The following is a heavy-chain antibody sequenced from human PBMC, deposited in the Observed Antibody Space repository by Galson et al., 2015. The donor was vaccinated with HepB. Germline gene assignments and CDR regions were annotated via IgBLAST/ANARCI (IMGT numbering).Heavy chain of an antibody. D-gene: IGHD2-15*01. CDR2: INEDGSEK. J-gene: IGHJ4*02. Sequence: SLRLSCAASAFTFSSYWMSWVRQAPGKGLEWLANINEDGSEKYYVDFVKGRFTISRDNAKKSLYLQMNSLRAEDTAVYYCARMMAPLDYSADFWGQGTLVTVSS. CDR3: ARMMAPLDYSADF. CDR1: AFTFSSYW. V-gene: IGHV3-7*01.